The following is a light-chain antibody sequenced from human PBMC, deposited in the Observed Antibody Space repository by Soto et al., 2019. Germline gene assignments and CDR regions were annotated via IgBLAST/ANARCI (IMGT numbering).Light chain of an antibody. V-gene: IGLV2-8*01. CDR3: SSYAGSSNV. J-gene: IGLJ1*01. CDR2: EVN. CDR1: SSDVCGYNY. Sequence: QSVLTQAPSASGAPGQSVAISCTGTSSDVCGYNYVSWYHQHPGKAPKLMIYEVNKRPSGVPDRFSGSKSGNTASLTVSGLQAEDEADYYCSSYAGSSNVFGTGTKVSVL.